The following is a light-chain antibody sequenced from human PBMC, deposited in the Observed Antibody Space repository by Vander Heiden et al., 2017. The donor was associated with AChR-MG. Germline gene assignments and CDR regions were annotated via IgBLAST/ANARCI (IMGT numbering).Light chain of an antibody. CDR3: QQYGSSPPWT. Sequence: DIVLTQSPGTLSLSPGERATLSCRASQSVSSSYLAWYQQKPGQAPSLLIYGASSRATGIPDRFSGSGSGTDFTLTMSRLEPEDFAVYYCQQYGSSPPWTFGQGTKVEIK. CDR1: QSVSSSY. V-gene: IGKV3-20*01. J-gene: IGKJ1*01. CDR2: GAS.